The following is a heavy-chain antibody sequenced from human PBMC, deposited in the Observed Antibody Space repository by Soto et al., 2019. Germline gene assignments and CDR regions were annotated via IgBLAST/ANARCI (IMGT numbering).Heavy chain of an antibody. J-gene: IGHJ6*02. CDR3: ARDRLDSSGYWPYYGMDV. CDR2: IYYSGST. V-gene: IGHV4-30-4*01. Sequence: PSETLSLTCTVSGGSISSGDYYWSWIRQPPGKGLEWIGYIYYSGSTYYKPSLKSRVTISVDTSKNQFSLKLSSVTAADTALYYCARDRLDSSGYWPYYGMDVWGQGTTVTVSS. D-gene: IGHD3-22*01. CDR1: GGSISSGDYY.